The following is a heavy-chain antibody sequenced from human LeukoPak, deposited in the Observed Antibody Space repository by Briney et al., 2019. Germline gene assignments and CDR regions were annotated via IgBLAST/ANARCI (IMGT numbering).Heavy chain of an antibody. Sequence: GGSLRLSCAASGFTFISYDMHWVRQAPGKGQEWVAIISYDGNEKYYADSVKGRFTISRDNSKNTLYLQMNSLIAEDTPVYYCTRGYGSFDNWGQGTLVIVSS. CDR2: ISYDGNEK. D-gene: IGHD3-10*01. CDR3: TRGYGSFDN. V-gene: IGHV3-30*03. J-gene: IGHJ4*02. CDR1: GFTFISYD.